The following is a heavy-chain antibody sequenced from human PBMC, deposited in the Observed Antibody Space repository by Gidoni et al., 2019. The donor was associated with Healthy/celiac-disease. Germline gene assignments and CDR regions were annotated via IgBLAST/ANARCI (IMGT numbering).Heavy chain of an antibody. V-gene: IGHV3-13*01. CDR3: ARGGYLDAFDI. CDR1: GFTFSSYD. Sequence: EVQLVESGGGLVQPGGSLRLSCPASGFTFSSYDMHGVRQATGKGLEWVSAIGTAGDTYYPGSVKGRFTISRENAKNSLYLQMNSLRAGDTAVYYCARGGYLDAFDIWGQGTMVTVSS. J-gene: IGHJ3*02. D-gene: IGHD3-22*01. CDR2: IGTAGDT.